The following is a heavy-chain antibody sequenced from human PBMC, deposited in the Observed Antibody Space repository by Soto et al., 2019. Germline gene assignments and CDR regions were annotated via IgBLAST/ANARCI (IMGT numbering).Heavy chain of an antibody. CDR2: VYYSGTT. Sequence: QVQLHESGPGLLKPSETLSLTCSVSGGSVSDKTYYWSWIRQPPGQRLEWVGYVYYSGTTNYNPSHQRRVTTSVDLSKNRFSLILNSVTTADTALYYCARTTAVPNTLRSIYFFDYWGQGTLVTVSS. CDR3: ARTTAVPNTLRSIYFFDY. D-gene: IGHD4-17*01. J-gene: IGHJ4*02. CDR1: GGSVSDKTYY. V-gene: IGHV4-61*01.